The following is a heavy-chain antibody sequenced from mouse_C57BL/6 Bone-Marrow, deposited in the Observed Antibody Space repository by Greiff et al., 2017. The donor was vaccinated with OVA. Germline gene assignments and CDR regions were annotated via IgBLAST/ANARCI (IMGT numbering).Heavy chain of an antibody. J-gene: IGHJ3*01. D-gene: IGHD1-1*01. CDR3: TRGPPNYYGSRFAY. V-gene: IGHV5-9-1*02. CDR1: GFTFSSYA. Sequence: EVQLVESGEGLVKPGGSLKLSCAASGFTFSSYAMSWVRQTPEKRLEWVAYISSGGDYIYYADTVKGRFTISRDNARNTLYLQMSSLKSEDTAMYYCTRGPPNYYGSRFAYWGQGTLVTVSA. CDR2: ISSGGDYI.